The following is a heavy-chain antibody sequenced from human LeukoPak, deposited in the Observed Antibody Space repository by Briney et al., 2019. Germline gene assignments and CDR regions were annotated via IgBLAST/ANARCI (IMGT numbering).Heavy chain of an antibody. CDR1: GYTFTSYG. D-gene: IGHD3-16*02. CDR3: ARPLYDYVWGSYRSIPDAFDI. Sequence: GASVKVSCKASGYTFTSYGISWVRQAPGPGLEWMGWISAYNGNTNYAQKLQGRVTMTTDTSTSTAYMELRSLRSDDTAVYYCARPLYDYVWGSYRSIPDAFDIWGQGTMVTVSS. CDR2: ISAYNGNT. J-gene: IGHJ3*02. V-gene: IGHV1-18*04.